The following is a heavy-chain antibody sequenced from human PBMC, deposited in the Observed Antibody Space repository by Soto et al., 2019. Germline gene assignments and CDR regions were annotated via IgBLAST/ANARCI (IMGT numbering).Heavy chain of an antibody. J-gene: IGHJ4*01. V-gene: IGHV3-15*07. D-gene: IGHD3-22*01. CDR3: TTDQYITTITVRFDY. CDR1: GFTFSNAW. Sequence: GGSLRLSCAASGFTFSNAWINWVRQTPGGGLEWVGRVKSKNDGGTTDFAAPVKGRFAISRDDYKNMVYLEMNSLQNEHKAMYYCTTDQYITTITVRFDYWGHGNLVTVSS. CDR2: VKSKNDGGTT.